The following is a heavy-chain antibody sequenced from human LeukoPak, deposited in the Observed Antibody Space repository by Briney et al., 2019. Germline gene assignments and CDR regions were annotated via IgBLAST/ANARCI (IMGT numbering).Heavy chain of an antibody. D-gene: IGHD5-18*01. J-gene: IGHJ4*02. V-gene: IGHV3-23*01. Sequence: GGSLRLSCAASGFTFSSYAMSWVRQAPGEGLEWVSAISGSGGSTYYADSVKGRFTISRDNSKNTLYLQMNSLRAEDTAVYYCAKTHSYGYAFDYWGQGTLVTVSS. CDR2: ISGSGGST. CDR1: GFTFSSYA. CDR3: AKTHSYGYAFDY.